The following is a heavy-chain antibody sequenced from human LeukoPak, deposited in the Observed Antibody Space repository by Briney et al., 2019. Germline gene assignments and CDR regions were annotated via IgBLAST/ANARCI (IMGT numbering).Heavy chain of an antibody. J-gene: IGHJ6*02. Sequence: GGSLRLSCAASGFTFDDYAMHWVRQAPGKGLEWVSGISWNSGSIGYADSVKGRFTISRDNAKNSLYLQMNSLRAEDTALYYCAKARDGYNYYYYYGMDVWGQXTTVTVSS. CDR2: ISWNSGSI. V-gene: IGHV3-9*01. CDR3: AKARDGYNYYYYYGMDV. CDR1: GFTFDDYA. D-gene: IGHD5-24*01.